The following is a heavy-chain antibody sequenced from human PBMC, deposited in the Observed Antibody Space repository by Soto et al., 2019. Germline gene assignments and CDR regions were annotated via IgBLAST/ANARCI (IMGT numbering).Heavy chain of an antibody. CDR2: FDPEEHKT. CDR1: GYTLTELS. Sequence: GASVKVSCKVSGYTLTELSMHWVRQAPGKGLEWMGGFDPEEHKTVYAQKFQGRLTMTEDTSTDTRYMELHSLTSEDTAVYYCAIKLGYFDYWGQGTLVTVSS. J-gene: IGHJ4*02. D-gene: IGHD6-6*01. V-gene: IGHV1-24*01. CDR3: AIKLGYFDY.